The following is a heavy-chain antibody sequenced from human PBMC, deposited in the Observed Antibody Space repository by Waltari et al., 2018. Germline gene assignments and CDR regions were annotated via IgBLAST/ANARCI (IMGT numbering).Heavy chain of an antibody. D-gene: IGHD2-21*02. CDR1: GGSISSSSYY. Sequence: QLQLQESGPGLVKPSETLSLTCTVSGGSISSSSYYWGWIRQPPGKGLECIGSIDYSGSTYYNPSLKSLVTISVDTSKNQFSLKLSSVTAADTAVYYCARGGFPNYGGNSGFDYWGQGTLVTVSS. V-gene: IGHV4-39*07. CDR3: ARGGFPNYGGNSGFDY. CDR2: IDYSGST. J-gene: IGHJ4*02.